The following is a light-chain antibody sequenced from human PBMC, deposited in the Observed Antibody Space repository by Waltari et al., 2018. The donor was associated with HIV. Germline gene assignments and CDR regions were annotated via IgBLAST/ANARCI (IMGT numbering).Light chain of an antibody. CDR2: DAS. J-gene: IGKJ2*01. V-gene: IGKV3-11*01. CDR3: QQRSTAMYN. Sequence: EIVLTQSSATLSLSPGERATLSRRASQSVSSYLAWYQQKPGQAPRLLIYDASNRATGIPARFSGSWSGTDFTLTISSLDLEDFALYYCQQRSTAMYNFGQRTKLEIK. CDR1: QSVSSY.